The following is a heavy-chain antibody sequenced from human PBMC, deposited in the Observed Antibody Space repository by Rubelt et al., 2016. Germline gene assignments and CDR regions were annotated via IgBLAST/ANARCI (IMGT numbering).Heavy chain of an antibody. Sequence: QVQLVQSGSELKKPGAPLKVSCKASGYTFTDFAMNWVRQASGQGLEWMGWIDTNTGNPTYAQGFTGRFVFSLDTPVITSCLQITSLQVDDTAVYYCARDDGARLFNYWGQGTLVTVSS. V-gene: IGHV7-4-1*02. J-gene: IGHJ4*02. CDR3: ARDDGARLFNY. CDR1: GYTFTDFA. D-gene: IGHD4/OR15-4a*01. CDR2: IDTNTGNP.